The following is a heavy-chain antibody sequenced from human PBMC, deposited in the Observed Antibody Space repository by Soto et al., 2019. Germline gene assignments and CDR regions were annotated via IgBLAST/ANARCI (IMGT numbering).Heavy chain of an antibody. Sequence: EVQLLESGGGLVQPGGSLRLSCAASGFTFSSYAMSWVRQAPGKGLEWVSAISGSGGSTYYADSVKGRFTISRDNSKNTLYLQMNSLRAEDTAVYYCAKEEYCSGGSCYGDDYWGQGTLVTVSS. CDR2: ISGSGGST. CDR1: GFTFSSYA. V-gene: IGHV3-23*01. J-gene: IGHJ4*02. D-gene: IGHD2-15*01. CDR3: AKEEYCSGGSCYGDDY.